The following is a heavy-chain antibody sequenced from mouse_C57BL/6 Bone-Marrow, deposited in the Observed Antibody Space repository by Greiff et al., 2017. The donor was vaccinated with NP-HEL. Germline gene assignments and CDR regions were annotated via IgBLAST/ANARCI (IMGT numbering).Heavy chain of an antibody. CDR3: ARDAGVARYFDV. J-gene: IGHJ1*03. Sequence: EVKVVESGGGLVQSGRSLRLSCATSGFTFSDFYMEWVRQAPGKGLEWIAASRNKANDYTTEYSASVKGRFIVSRDTSQSILYLQMNALRAEDTASDYCARDAGVARYFDVWGTGTTVTVSS. D-gene: IGHD1-1*02. CDR1: GFTFSDFY. V-gene: IGHV7-1*01. CDR2: SRNKANDYTT.